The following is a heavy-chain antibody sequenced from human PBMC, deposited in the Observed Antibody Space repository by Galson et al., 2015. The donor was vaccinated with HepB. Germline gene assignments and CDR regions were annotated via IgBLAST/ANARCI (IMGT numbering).Heavy chain of an antibody. J-gene: IGHJ4*02. Sequence: SLRLSCAASGFTFSSYAMSWVRQAPGKGLEWVSAISGSGGSTYYADSVKGRFTISRDNSKNTLYLQMNSLRAEDTAVYYCAKSRLSSSKTDYWGQGTLVTVSS. CDR2: ISGSGGST. D-gene: IGHD6-13*01. V-gene: IGHV3-23*01. CDR3: AKSRLSSSKTDY. CDR1: GFTFSSYA.